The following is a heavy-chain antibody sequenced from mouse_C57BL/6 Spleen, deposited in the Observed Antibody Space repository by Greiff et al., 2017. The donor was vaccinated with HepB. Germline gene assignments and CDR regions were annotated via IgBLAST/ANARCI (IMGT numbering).Heavy chain of an antibody. CDR3: AKWAITTVVASDY. Sequence: QVQLKQPGAELVRPGTSVKLSCKASGYTFTSYWMHWVKQRPGQGLEWIGVIDPSDSYTNYNQKFKGKATLTVDTSSSTAYMQLSSLTSEDSAVYYCAKWAITTVVASDYWGQGTTLTVSS. V-gene: IGHV1-59*01. D-gene: IGHD1-1*01. CDR1: GYTFTSYW. CDR2: IDPSDSYT. J-gene: IGHJ2*01.